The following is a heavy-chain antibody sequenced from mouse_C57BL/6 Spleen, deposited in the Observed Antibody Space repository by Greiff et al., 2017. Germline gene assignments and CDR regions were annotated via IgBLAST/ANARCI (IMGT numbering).Heavy chain of an antibody. CDR1: GYTFTSYW. V-gene: IGHV1-64*01. J-gene: IGHJ3*01. D-gene: IGHD1-1*01. Sequence: VQLQQPGAELVKPGASVKLSCKASGYTFTSYWMHWVKQRPGQGLEWIGMIYPNSGSTNYNEKFKNKATLTVNKSSSTAYMQLSSLTSEDSAVYYCTSDGSGAYWGQGTLVTVSA. CDR2: IYPNSGST. CDR3: TSDGSGAY.